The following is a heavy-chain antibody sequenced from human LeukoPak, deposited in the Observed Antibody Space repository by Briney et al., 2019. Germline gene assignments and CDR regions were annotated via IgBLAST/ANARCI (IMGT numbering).Heavy chain of an antibody. D-gene: IGHD3-10*01. V-gene: IGHV3-23*01. CDR1: GFTFSNYA. Sequence: PGGSLRLSFAAPGFTFSNYAVGSGRQAPGRGLGWVSTIDYSGDSTYYADPVKSGFTISRDNSKTTLNMQMNSRPDEATAIYYCTKVPYSDYGSGRPPFMDVWGQGTTVAVS. J-gene: IGHJ6*02. CDR3: TKVPYSDYGSGRPPFMDV. CDR2: IDYSGDST.